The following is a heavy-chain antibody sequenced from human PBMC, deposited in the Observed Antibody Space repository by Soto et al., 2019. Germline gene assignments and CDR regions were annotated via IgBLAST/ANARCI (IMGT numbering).Heavy chain of an antibody. D-gene: IGHD2-2*01. CDR1: GGSVSSGSYY. J-gene: IGHJ3*02. V-gene: IGHV4-61*01. CDR2: IYYSGST. Sequence: LSLTCTVSGGSVSSGSYYWSWIRQPPGKGLEWIGYIYYSGSTNYNPSLKSRVTISVDTSKNQFSLKLSSVTAADTAVYYCARARRVVVVPAATRAFDIWGQGTMVTVSS. CDR3: ARARRVVVVPAATRAFDI.